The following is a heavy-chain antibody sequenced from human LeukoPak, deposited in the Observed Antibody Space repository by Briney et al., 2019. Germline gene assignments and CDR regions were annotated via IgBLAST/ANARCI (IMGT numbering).Heavy chain of an antibody. CDR1: GASLSGADHY. CDR3: ARVSDTVPSIYFDF. CDR2: IYYSGTT. Sequence: SETLSLTCFVSGASLSGADHYWSWIRQPPGKGLEWIGDIYYSGTTSYNPSLKSRVLISVDTSKNHFSLKLSSVTAADTATYYCARVSDTVPSIYFDFWGQGTLVTVSS. V-gene: IGHV4-30-4*01. J-gene: IGHJ4*02. D-gene: IGHD2/OR15-2a*01.